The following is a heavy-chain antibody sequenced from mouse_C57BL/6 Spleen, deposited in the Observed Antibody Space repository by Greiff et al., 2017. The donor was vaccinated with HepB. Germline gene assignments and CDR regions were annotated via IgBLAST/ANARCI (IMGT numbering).Heavy chain of an antibody. V-gene: IGHV1-82*01. CDR3: ARGNYDYDGKVDY. CDR2: IYPGDGDT. CDR1: GYAFSSSW. D-gene: IGHD2-4*01. J-gene: IGHJ2*01. Sequence: VQLQESGPELVKPGASVKISCKASGYAFSSSWMNWVKQRPGKGLEWIGRIYPGDGDTNYNGKFKGKATLTADKSSSTAYMQLSSLTSEDSAVYFCARGNYDYDGKVDYWGQGTTLTVSS.